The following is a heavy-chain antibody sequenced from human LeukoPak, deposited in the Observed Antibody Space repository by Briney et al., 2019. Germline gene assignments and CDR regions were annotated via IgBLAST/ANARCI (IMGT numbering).Heavy chain of an antibody. Sequence: SQTLSLTCTVFGDSLNSGSYYWSWIRQHSERGLEWIGYISYRGTTFYNPSLKSRVSISGDTSKTQFSLNINSVTAADTAVYYCARAVYDTSGYYIDYWGQGTLVTVSS. D-gene: IGHD3-22*01. CDR2: ISYRGTT. J-gene: IGHJ4*02. V-gene: IGHV4-31*03. CDR1: GDSLNSGSYY. CDR3: ARAVYDTSGYYIDY.